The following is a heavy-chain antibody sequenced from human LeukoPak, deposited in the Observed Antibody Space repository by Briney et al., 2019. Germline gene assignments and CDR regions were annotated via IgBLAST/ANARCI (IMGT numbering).Heavy chain of an antibody. J-gene: IGHJ4*02. CDR2: IYPGDSDT. CDR3: ARRLYSGDSMTAFDY. D-gene: IGHD1-26*01. CDR1: GFSFTTHW. Sequence: GESLKISCKASGFSFTTHWIGWVRQMPGKGLEWMGSIYPGDSDTRYSPSFKGQITMPTDKSISTAYLQWSSLRASDTAMYFCARRLYSGDSMTAFDYWGQGTLVTVSS. V-gene: IGHV5-51*01.